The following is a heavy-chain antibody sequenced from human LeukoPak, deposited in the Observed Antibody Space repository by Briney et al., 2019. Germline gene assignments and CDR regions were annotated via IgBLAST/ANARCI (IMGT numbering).Heavy chain of an antibody. D-gene: IGHD3-22*01. V-gene: IGHV3-30*02. Sequence: PGGSLRLSCAASGFTFSSYGMHWVRQAPGKGLEGVAFIRYDGSNKYYADSVKGRFTISRDNSKNTLYLQMNSLRAEDTAVYYCAKDPYYYDSSGYYIFDYWGQGTLVTVSS. CDR3: AKDPYYYDSSGYYIFDY. CDR1: GFTFSSYG. J-gene: IGHJ4*02. CDR2: IRYDGSNK.